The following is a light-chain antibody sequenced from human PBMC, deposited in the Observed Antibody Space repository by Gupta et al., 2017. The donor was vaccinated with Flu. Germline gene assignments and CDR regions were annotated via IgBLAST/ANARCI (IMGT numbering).Light chain of an antibody. CDR1: SSDVGGYKY. J-gene: IGLJ2*01. CDR3: SAFTSSNTIL. CDR2: DVS. Sequence: ITIARTGTSSDVGGYKYVCCDQHHPVKAHKLLIYDVSNRTSGVSNRFSGSKSGYTSSLTISGLQAEDEADYYCSAFTSSNTILFGGGTTLTVL. V-gene: IGLV2-14*03.